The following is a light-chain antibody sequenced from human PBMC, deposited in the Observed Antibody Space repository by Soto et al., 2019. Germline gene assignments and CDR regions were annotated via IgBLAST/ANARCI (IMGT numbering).Light chain of an antibody. CDR3: QQYGTSPPLT. Sequence: IVLMQSPGTLSLSPGERATLSCRASQSVSNNYVAWYQQKPGQAPRLLIAGASSRATGIPDRFSGSGSGTDFTLTSSRLEPEDFAVYYWQQYGTSPPLTCGGGTKVEIK. CDR2: GAS. V-gene: IGKV3-20*01. CDR1: QSVSNNY. J-gene: IGKJ4*01.